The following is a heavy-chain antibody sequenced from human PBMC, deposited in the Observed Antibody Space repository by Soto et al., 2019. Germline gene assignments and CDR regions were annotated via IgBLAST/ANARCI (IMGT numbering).Heavy chain of an antibody. Sequence: SETLSLTCAVSGGSISSGGYSWSWIRQPPGKGLEWIGYIYHSGSTYYNPSLKSRVTISVHTSNSQFSLELSSVTAADTAVYYCARGLITGRQYSGGWYYFDSWGQGTQVTVSS. J-gene: IGHJ4*02. V-gene: IGHV4-30-2*01. CDR1: GGSISSGGYS. CDR3: ARGLITGRQYSGGWYYFDS. D-gene: IGHD6-19*01. CDR2: IYHSGST.